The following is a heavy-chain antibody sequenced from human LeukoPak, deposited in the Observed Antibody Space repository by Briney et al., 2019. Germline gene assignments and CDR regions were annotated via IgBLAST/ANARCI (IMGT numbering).Heavy chain of an antibody. J-gene: IGHJ4*02. CDR2: IKQDGSEK. V-gene: IGHV3-7*01. D-gene: IGHD6-13*01. CDR3: ARIGSSSWYYFDY. CDR1: GFTFSSYW. Sequence: GGSLRLSCAASGFTFSSYWMSWVRQAPGKGLEWVANIKQDGSEKYYVDSVKGRFTISRDNAKNSLYLQMNSLRAEDTAVYYCARIGSSSWYYFDYWGQGTLVTVSS.